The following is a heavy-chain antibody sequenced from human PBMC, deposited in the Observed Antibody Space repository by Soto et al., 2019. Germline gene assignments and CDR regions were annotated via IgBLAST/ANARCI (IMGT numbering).Heavy chain of an antibody. D-gene: IGHD4-4*01. V-gene: IGHV1-18*01. CDR1: GYTFTSYG. CDR2: ISAYNGNT. Sequence: GASVKVSCKASGYTFTSYGISWVRQAPGQGLEWMGWISAYNGNTNYAQKLQGRVTMTTDTSTSTAYMELRSLRSDDTAVYYCARVEGATVTTGWGAENYYGMDAWGQGTTVTVSS. J-gene: IGHJ6*02. CDR3: ARVEGATVTTGWGAENYYGMDA.